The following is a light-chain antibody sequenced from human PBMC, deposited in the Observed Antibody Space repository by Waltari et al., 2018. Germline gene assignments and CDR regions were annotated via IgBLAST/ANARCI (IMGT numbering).Light chain of an antibody. CDR1: QRVNSRY. J-gene: IGKJ2*01. CDR3: QQYGDSPPYT. CDR2: GTS. Sequence: EIVLTQSPGILSLSPGERATLSCRASQRVNSRYLAWYQQKPGQAPRLLIYGTSSRPTGIPDRFSGSGSETDFTLTISRLEPEDFAVYYCQQYGDSPPYTFGQGTKLEIE. V-gene: IGKV3-20*01.